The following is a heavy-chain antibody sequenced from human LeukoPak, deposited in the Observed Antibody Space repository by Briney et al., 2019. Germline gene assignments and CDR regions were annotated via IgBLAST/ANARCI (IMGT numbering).Heavy chain of an antibody. J-gene: IGHJ3*02. CDR3: ARGSNDHNYYDSSGYYGHAFDI. V-gene: IGHV4-59*06. CDR2: IYYSGST. Sequence: PSETLSLTCTVSGGSISSYYWSWIRQPPGKGLEWIGYIYYSGSTYYNPSLKSRVTMSVDTSKNQFSLKLSSVTAADTAVYYCARGSNDHNYYDSSGYYGHAFDIWGQGTMVTVSS. CDR1: GGSISSYY. D-gene: IGHD3-22*01.